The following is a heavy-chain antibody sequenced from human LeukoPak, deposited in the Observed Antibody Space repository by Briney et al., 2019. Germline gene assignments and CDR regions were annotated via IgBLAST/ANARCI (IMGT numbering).Heavy chain of an antibody. D-gene: IGHD2-15*01. CDR3: ARDCSGGSCYSGRAFDI. Sequence: ASVKVSCKASGYTFTSYGISWVRQAPGQGLEWMGWISAYNGNTNYAQKLQGRVTMTTDTSTSTAYMELRSLRFDDTAVYYCARDCSGGSCYSGRAFDIWGQGTMVTVSS. CDR1: GYTFTSYG. CDR2: ISAYNGNT. J-gene: IGHJ3*02. V-gene: IGHV1-18*01.